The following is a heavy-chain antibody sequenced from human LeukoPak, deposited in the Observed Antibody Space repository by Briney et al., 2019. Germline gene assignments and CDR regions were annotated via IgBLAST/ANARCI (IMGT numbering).Heavy chain of an antibody. V-gene: IGHV3-66*01. CDR3: ARDLYDSSGYSNYYYYYGMDV. J-gene: IGHJ6*02. Sequence: GGSLRLSCAASGLTLSSNYMSWVRQAPGKGLEWVSVIYSGGSTYYADSVKGRFTISRDDSKNTLYLQMNSLRAEDTAVYYCARDLYDSSGYSNYYYYYGMDVWGQGTTVTVSS. D-gene: IGHD3-22*01. CDR2: IYSGGST. CDR1: GLTLSSNY.